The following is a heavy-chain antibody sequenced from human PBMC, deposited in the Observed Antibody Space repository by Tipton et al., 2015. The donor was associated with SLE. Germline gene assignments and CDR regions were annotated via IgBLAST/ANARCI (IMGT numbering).Heavy chain of an antibody. CDR2: IYYSGST. Sequence: TLSLTCAVYGGSFSGYYWGWIRQPPGKGLEWIGSIYYSGSTYSNPSLKSRVTISVDTSKNQFSLKLSSVTAADTAVYYCARRNYYDSSGYFDAFDIWGQGTMVTVSS. D-gene: IGHD3-22*01. CDR3: ARRNYYDSSGYFDAFDI. V-gene: IGHV4-34*01. J-gene: IGHJ3*02. CDR1: GGSFSGYY.